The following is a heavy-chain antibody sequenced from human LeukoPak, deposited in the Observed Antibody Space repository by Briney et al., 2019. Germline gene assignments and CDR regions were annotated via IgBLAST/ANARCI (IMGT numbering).Heavy chain of an antibody. D-gene: IGHD3-9*01. CDR3: AIFDWRYYFDY. CDR1: GGSISSYY. CDR2: IYYSGST. V-gene: IGHV4-59*01. Sequence: SETLSLTCTVSGGSISSYYWSWLRQPPGKGLEWIGYIYYSGSTNYNPSLKSRVTISVDTSKNQFSLKLSSVTAADTAVYYCAIFDWRYYFDYWGQGTLVTVSS. J-gene: IGHJ4*02.